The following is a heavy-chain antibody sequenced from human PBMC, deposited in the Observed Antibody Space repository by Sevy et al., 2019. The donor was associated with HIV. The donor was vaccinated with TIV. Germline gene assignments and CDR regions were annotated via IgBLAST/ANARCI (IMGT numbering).Heavy chain of an antibody. CDR1: GYRITNYG. Sequence: ASVKVSCKASGYRITNYGIAWVRQAPGQGLERMGWINPNNGKTNYAQKFQGRLTMTTDTSTSTAYMELRSLRSDDTAVYYCARGLSFYYDCSGCYPDWYFDLWGRGTLVTVSS. CDR3: ARGLSFYYDCSGCYPDWYFDL. J-gene: IGHJ2*01. D-gene: IGHD3-22*01. CDR2: INPNNGKT. V-gene: IGHV1-18*01.